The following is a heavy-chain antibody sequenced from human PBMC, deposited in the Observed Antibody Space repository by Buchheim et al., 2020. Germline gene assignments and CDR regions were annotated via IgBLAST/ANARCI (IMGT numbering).Heavy chain of an antibody. V-gene: IGHV3-74*01. CDR2: IRRDGSET. J-gene: IGHJ6*02. Sequence: EVRLVESGGGLFRPGDSLRLSCVPSGFLSSTYWMYWVRQVPGKGLVWVSRIRRDGSETNYADSVRGGFAVSRDNARSTLFLQMNSLRVEDTGVYFCARGYNFGYNYYYGMDVWGRGT. CDR1: GFLSSTYW. CDR3: ARGYNFGYNYYYGMDV. D-gene: IGHD5-12*01.